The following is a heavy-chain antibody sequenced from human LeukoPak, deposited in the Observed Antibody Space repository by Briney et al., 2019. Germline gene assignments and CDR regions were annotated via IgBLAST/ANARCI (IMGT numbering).Heavy chain of an antibody. D-gene: IGHD1-26*01. CDR2: ISGSGGST. CDR3: AKDLGPVTVGSFDY. J-gene: IGHJ4*02. V-gene: IGHV3-23*01. CDR1: GFTFSSYA. Sequence: TGGSLRLSCAASGFTFSSYAMSWVRQAPGKGLEWVSAISGSGGSTYYADSVKGRFAISRDNSKNTLCLQMNSLRAGDTAVYYCAKDLGPVTVGSFDYWGQGTLVTVSS.